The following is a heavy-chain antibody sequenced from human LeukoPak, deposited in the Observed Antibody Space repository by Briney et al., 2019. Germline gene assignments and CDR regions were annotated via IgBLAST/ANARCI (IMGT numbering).Heavy chain of an antibody. J-gene: IGHJ4*02. CDR3: ARVVTIFGVLFPSLVFDY. CDR2: IYTSGST. CDR1: GGSISSGSYY. D-gene: IGHD3-3*01. Sequence: SETLSLTCTVSGGSISSGSYYWSWIRQPAGKGLEWIGRIYTSGSTNYNPSLKSRVTISVDTSKNQFSLKLSSVTAADTAVYYCARVVTIFGVLFPSLVFDYWGQGTLVTVSS. V-gene: IGHV4-61*02.